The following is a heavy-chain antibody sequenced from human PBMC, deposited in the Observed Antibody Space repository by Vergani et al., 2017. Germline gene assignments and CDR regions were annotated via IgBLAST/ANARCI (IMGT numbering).Heavy chain of an antibody. D-gene: IGHD2-2*01. CDR3: ARAPALDY. CDR2: IYYSGST. V-gene: IGHV4-59*01. J-gene: IGHJ4*02. CDR1: GGSISSYY. Sequence: QVQLQESGPGLVKPSETLALTCTVSGGSISSYYWRWIRQPPGKGLEWIGYIYYSGSTNYNPSLKSRVTISVDTSKNQCSLKLSSVTAADPAVYYCARAPALDYWGQGTLVTVSS.